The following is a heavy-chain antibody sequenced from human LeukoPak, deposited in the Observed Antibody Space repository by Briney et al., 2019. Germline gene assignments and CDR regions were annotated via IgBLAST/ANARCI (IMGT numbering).Heavy chain of an antibody. J-gene: IGHJ4*02. V-gene: IGHV3-11*01. CDR3: ASGPYSSSYFAS. CDR2: ISSSGSTI. Sequence: GGSLRLSCAASGFTFSDYYMSWIRQAPGKGLEWVSYISSSGSTIYYADSVKGRFTISRDNSKDTLHLQMSILRPEDTALYYCASGPYSSSYFASWGQGTMVTVSS. D-gene: IGHD6-13*01. CDR1: GFTFSDYY.